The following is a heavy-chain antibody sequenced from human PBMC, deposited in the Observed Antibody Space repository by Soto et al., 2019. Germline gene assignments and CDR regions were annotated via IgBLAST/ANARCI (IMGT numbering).Heavy chain of an antibody. D-gene: IGHD2-2*01. J-gene: IGHJ4*02. CDR2: ISKSDYT. CDR3: AREDSIIIPAVSDF. CDR1: VFGFNNSG. V-gene: IGHV3-21*01. Sequence: HRWSLRLSWTASVFGFNNSGVNLAVQAQGKGLEWVSSISKSDYTYYSDSVKGRFTISRDNAKNSVSLQMNTLRVEDTAVYFCAREDSIIIPAVSDFWGQGTLVTGSS.